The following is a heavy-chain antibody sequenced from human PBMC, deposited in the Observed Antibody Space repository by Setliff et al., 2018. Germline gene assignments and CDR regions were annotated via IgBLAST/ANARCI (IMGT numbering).Heavy chain of an antibody. CDR1: GYTFTSYY. J-gene: IGHJ4*02. D-gene: IGHD4-17*01. CDR2: INAGNGNT. V-gene: IGHV1-3*01. Sequence: ASVKVSCKASGYTFTSYYMHWVRQAPGQRLEWMGWINAGNGNTKYSQKFQGRVTITRDTSASTAYMELSSLRSEDTAVYYCARPSTVTIFDYWGQGTLVTVSS. CDR3: ARPSTVTIFDY.